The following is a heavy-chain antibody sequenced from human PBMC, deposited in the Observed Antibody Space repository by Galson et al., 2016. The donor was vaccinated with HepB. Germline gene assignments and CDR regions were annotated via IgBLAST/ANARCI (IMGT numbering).Heavy chain of an antibody. J-gene: IGHJ4*02. V-gene: IGHV6-1*01. D-gene: IGHD6-19*01. CDR3: ARDAPGDGTVIDS. CDR2: TYYRSRWYN. Sequence: CAISGDSVSSNSAAWNWFRQSPSRGLEWLGRTYYRSRWYNDYAISVKGRITVNPDTSKNQFSLQLNSVTPEDTAVYYCARDAPGDGTVIDSWGQGTLVTVSS. CDR1: GDSVSSNSAA.